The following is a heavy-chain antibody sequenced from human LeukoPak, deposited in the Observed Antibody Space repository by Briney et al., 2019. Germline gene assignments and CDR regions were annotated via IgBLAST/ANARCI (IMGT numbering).Heavy chain of an antibody. V-gene: IGHV1-24*01. CDR2: FDPEDGET. J-gene: IGHJ4*02. Sequence: ASVTVSFKVSGYTLTELSMHWVRQAPGKGREWMGGFDPEDGETIYAQKFQGRVTMTEDTSTDTAYMELSSLRSEDTAVYYCATDINSGSYFYDYWGQGTLVTVSS. CDR1: GYTLTELS. D-gene: IGHD1-26*01. CDR3: ATDINSGSYFYDY.